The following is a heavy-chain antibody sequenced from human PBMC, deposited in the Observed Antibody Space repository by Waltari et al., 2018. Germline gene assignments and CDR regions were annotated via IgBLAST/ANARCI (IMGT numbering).Heavy chain of an antibody. CDR1: GYTFTSYG. CDR2: ISAYNGNT. V-gene: IGHV1-18*01. D-gene: IGHD3-22*01. CDR3: VRVPHYYDSSGYHFDY. J-gene: IGHJ4*02. Sequence: QVQLVQSGAEVKKPGASVKVSCKASGYTFTSYGISWVRQAPGQGLEWMGWISAYNGNTNYAQKLQGRVTMTTDTSTSTAYMELRSLRSDDTAVYYCVRVPHYYDSSGYHFDYWGQGTLVTVSS.